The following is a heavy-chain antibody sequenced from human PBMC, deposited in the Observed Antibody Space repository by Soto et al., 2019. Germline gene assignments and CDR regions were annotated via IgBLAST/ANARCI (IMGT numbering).Heavy chain of an antibody. D-gene: IGHD3-9*01. CDR3: ARGNDNFDQ. J-gene: IGHJ4*02. CDR2: INGGNGNT. Sequence: QVQLVQSGAEEKKPGASVMISCETSGYTFTRYTMHWVRQAPGQGLEWMGWINGGNGNTKYSQNFQGRVAITRDTSASTAYMELSSLRSEDTAVYYCARGNDNFDQWGQGTLVTVSS. CDR1: GYTFTRYT. V-gene: IGHV1-3*05.